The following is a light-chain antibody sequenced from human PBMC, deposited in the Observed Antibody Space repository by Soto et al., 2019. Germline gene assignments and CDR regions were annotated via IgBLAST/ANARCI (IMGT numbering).Light chain of an antibody. CDR3: LLSYNGPYV. Sequence: VVTREPSLTVSPGGTVTLTCGSSTGAVTNGHYPYWFQQKPGQAPRTLIYDTTNRHSWTPARFSGSLLGGKAALTLSGAQPEDEAEYYCLLSYNGPYVFGTGTKVTVL. J-gene: IGLJ1*01. V-gene: IGLV7-46*01. CDR2: DTT. CDR1: TGAVTNGHY.